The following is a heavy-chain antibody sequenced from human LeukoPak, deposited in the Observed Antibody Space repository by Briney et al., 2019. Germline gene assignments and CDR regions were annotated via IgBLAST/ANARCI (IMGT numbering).Heavy chain of an antibody. J-gene: IGHJ4*02. V-gene: IGHV1-3*01. D-gene: IGHD6-13*01. CDR2: INAGNGNT. CDR3: ARDHFGIAAALFDY. Sequence: ASVKVSCKASGFTFSDSAMQWVRQAPGQRLEWMGWINAGNGNTKYSQKFQGRVTITRDTSASTAYMELSSLRSEDTAVYYCARDHFGIAAALFDYWGQGTLVTVSS. CDR1: GFTFSDSA.